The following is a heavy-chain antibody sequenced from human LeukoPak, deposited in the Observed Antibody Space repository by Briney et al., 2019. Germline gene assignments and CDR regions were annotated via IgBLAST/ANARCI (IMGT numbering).Heavy chain of an antibody. CDR3: AATRGYSYSNWFDP. J-gene: IGHJ5*02. D-gene: IGHD5-18*01. CDR2: ISAYNGNT. CDR1: GYTFSDYY. V-gene: IGHV1-18*04. Sequence: ASVKVSCKASGYTFSDYYMHWVRQAPGQGLEWMGWISAYNGNTNYAQKLQGRVTMTTDTSTSTAYMELRSLRSDDTAVYYCAATRGYSYSNWFDPWGQGTLVTVSS.